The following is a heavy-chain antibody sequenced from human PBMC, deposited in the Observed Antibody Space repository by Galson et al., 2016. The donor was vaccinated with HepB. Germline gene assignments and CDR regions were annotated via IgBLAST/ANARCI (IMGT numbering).Heavy chain of an antibody. V-gene: IGHV4-34*01. J-gene: IGHJ2*01. CDR2: INHSGRT. D-gene: IGHD7-27*01. CDR3: ATLRPANWGRYYFDL. CDR1: GGSVSGYY. Sequence: SETLSLTRAVYGGSVSGYYWSWVRQPPGQGLEWIGEINHSGRTNCNPSLKSRVTISVDTSKNQYSLKLNSVTAADTAAYYCATLRPANWGRYYFDLWGRGTLVTVSS.